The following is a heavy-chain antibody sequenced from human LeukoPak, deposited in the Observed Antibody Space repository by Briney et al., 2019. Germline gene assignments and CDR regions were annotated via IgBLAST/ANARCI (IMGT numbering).Heavy chain of an antibody. J-gene: IGHJ4*02. CDR1: GFTLSNYN. CDR2: ISSSGSYI. Sequence: GGSLRLSCAASGFTLSNYNMNWVRQAPGKGLEWVSSISSSGSYIYYADSVKGRFAISRDNAKNSLYLQMNRLRAEDTAVYYCARRRYSGSSQHFDYWGQGTLVTVSS. CDR3: ARRRYSGSSQHFDY. D-gene: IGHD1-26*01. V-gene: IGHV3-21*01.